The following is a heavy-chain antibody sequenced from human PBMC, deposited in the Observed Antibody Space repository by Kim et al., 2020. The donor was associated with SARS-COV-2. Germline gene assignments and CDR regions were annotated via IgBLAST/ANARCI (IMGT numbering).Heavy chain of an antibody. V-gene: IGHV4-59*08. D-gene: IGHD2-2*01. J-gene: IGHJ2*01. CDR1: GGSISSYY. CDR2: IYYSGST. Sequence: SETLSLTCTVSGGSISSYYWSWIRQPPGKGLEWIGYIYYSGSTNYNPSLKSRVTISVDTSKNQFSLKLSSVTAADTAVYYCARQVQLIRYLDLWGRGTLV. CDR3: ARQVQLIRYLDL.